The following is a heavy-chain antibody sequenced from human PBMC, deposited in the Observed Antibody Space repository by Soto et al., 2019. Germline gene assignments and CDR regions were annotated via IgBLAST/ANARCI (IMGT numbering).Heavy chain of an antibody. CDR3: ARAMVRGDKLDYFYGLDV. D-gene: IGHD3-10*01. Sequence: SETLSLTCTVSGGSVITDTYYWSWIRQPPGKGLEWIGYIYYSGTTNYNPSLKSRVTMSVVTSNNQFSLKVSSVTAADTAVYFCARAMVRGDKLDYFYGLDVWGQGTTVTVSS. CDR1: GGSVITDTYY. V-gene: IGHV4-61*01. CDR2: IYYSGTT. J-gene: IGHJ6*02.